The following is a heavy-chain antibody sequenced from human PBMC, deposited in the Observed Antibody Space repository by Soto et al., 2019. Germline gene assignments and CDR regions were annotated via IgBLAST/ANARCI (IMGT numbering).Heavy chain of an antibody. V-gene: IGHV3-74*01. D-gene: IGHD3-22*01. CDR1: GFTFSSYW. Sequence: GGSLRLSCAASGFTFSSYWIYWIRQAPGKGLVWVSHINSDGSSTSYAESVKGRFTISRDNAKNTVYLQMNSLRAEDTAVYFCARDRYDSSHYYSYWGQGALVTVSS. CDR3: ARDRYDSSHYYSY. CDR2: INSDGSST. J-gene: IGHJ4*02.